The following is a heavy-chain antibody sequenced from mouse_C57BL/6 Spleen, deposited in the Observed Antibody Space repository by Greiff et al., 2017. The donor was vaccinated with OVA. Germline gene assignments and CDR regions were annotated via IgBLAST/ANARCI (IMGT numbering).Heavy chain of an antibody. D-gene: IGHD2-2*01. V-gene: IGHV5-12*01. CDR1: GFTFSDYY. J-gene: IGHJ3*01. CDR3: AIRGYDAWFAY. CDR2: ISNGGGST. Sequence: DVKLVESGGGLVQPGGSLKLSCAASGFTFSDYYMYWVRQTPEKRLEWVAYISNGGGSTYYPDTVKGRFTFSRDNAKNTLYLQMRRLKSEDTAMYYWAIRGYDAWFAYWGQGTLVTVSA.